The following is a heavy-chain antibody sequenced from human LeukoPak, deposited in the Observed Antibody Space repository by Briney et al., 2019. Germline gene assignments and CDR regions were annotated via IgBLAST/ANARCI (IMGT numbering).Heavy chain of an antibody. D-gene: IGHD1-20*01. V-gene: IGHV4-61*02. J-gene: IGHJ5*02. CDR3: ARDFIYSQVYLERSWFDP. Sequence: SETLSLTCTVSGGSISSGSYYWSWIRQPAGKGLEWIGRIYTSGSTNYNPSLKSRVTISVDTSKNQFSLKLSSVTAADTAVYYCARDFIYSQVYLERSWFDPWGQRTLVTVSS. CDR1: GGSISSGSYY. CDR2: IYTSGST.